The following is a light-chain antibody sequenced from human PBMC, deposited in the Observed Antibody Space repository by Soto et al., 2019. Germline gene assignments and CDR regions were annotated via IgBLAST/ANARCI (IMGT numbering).Light chain of an antibody. CDR2: WAS. V-gene: IGKV4-1*01. Sequence: DIVMTQSPDSLAVSLGERATINCKSSQSVLYSSNNKNYLAWYQQKPGQPPRLLIYWASTRESGVPDRFSGSGSGTDFTLTISSLLAEDVAVYYCQQYYTTHKYTFGQGTKLEIK. CDR3: QQYYTTHKYT. CDR1: QSVLYSSNNKNY. J-gene: IGKJ2*01.